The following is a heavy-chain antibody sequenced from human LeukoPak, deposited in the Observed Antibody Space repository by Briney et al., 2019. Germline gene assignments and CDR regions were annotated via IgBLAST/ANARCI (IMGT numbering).Heavy chain of an antibody. J-gene: IGHJ3*02. CDR2: IYYSGST. Sequence: SETLSLTCTVSGGSISSYYWSWIRQPPRKGLEWIGYIYYSGSTTYNPSLKSRVTISIDTSKNQFSLKLTSVTAADTALYYCARGANYGDYGLDAFDIWGQGTMVTVSS. D-gene: IGHD4-17*01. CDR3: ARGANYGDYGLDAFDI. CDR1: GGSISSYY. V-gene: IGHV4-59*01.